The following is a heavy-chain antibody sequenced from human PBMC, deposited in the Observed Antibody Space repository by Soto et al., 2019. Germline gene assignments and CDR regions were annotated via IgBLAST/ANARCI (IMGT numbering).Heavy chain of an antibody. D-gene: IGHD3-10*01. V-gene: IGHV4-31*03. Sequence: QVQLQESGPGLVKPSQTLSLTCTVSGDSISSGGYYWSWIRQHPGEGLEWIGYIYHSGGTYYNPSLKSRVTISVDTSKNQFSLKLTSVTAADTAVYYCARDPVRGGHLDYWGQGALVTVSS. CDR1: GDSISSGGYY. J-gene: IGHJ4*02. CDR2: IYHSGGT. CDR3: ARDPVRGGHLDY.